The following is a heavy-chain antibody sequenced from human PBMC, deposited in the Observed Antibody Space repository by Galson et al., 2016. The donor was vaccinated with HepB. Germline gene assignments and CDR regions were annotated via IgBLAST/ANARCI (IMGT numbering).Heavy chain of an antibody. J-gene: IGHJ4*02. CDR3: ARDWWRQGFNTGNY. D-gene: IGHD2-15*01. CDR1: GITVSECY. Sequence: SLRLSCAASGITVSECYMTWVRQAPGKGLEWVSVIHSDMDGGSTYYADSVRGRFTISRDNSKNTVYLQMNGLRAEDTAVYYCARDWWRQGFNTGNYWGQGILVTVSS. V-gene: IGHV3-53*01. CDR2: IHSDMDGGST.